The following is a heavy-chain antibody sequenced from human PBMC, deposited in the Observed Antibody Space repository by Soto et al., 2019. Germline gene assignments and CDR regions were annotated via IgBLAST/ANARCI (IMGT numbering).Heavy chain of an antibody. CDR1: GGSISSGVYS. D-gene: IGHD3-22*01. J-gene: IGHJ4*02. CDR2: IYHSGST. CDR3: ARNNNYYDSSGYYGAPYYFDY. V-gene: IGHV4-30-2*01. Sequence: SETLSLTCAVSGGSISSGVYSWSWIRQPPGKGLEWIGYIYHSGSTYYNPSLKSRVTISVDRSKNQFSLKLSSVTAADTAVYYCARNNNYYDSSGYYGAPYYFDYWGQGNLVT.